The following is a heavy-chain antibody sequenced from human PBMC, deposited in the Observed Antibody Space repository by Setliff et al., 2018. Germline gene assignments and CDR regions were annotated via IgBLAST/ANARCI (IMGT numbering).Heavy chain of an antibody. CDR2: IYSSGST. D-gene: IGHD3-22*01. CDR1: GGSISSYY. J-gene: IGHJ4*02. CDR3: ASLPYYDSSGYSLSYY. Sequence: PSETLSLTCTVSGGSISSYYWSWIRQPPGKGLEWIGYIYSSGSTYYNPSLKSRVTISVDTSKNQFSLKLSSVTAADTAVYYCASLPYYDSSGYSLSYYWGQGTLVTVSS. V-gene: IGHV4-4*08.